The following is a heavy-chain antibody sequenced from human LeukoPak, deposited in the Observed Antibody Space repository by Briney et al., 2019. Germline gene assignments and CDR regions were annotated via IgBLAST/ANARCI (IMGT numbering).Heavy chain of an antibody. Sequence: ASVKVSCKASGYTVTSYGISWVRQAPGQGLEWMGGISAYNGNTNYAQKLQGRVTMTTDTSTSTAYMELSSLRSEDAAVYYCASCDVDTAMVTWFDPWGQGTLVTVSS. D-gene: IGHD5-18*01. J-gene: IGHJ5*02. CDR1: GYTVTSYG. V-gene: IGHV1-18*01. CDR2: ISAYNGNT. CDR3: ASCDVDTAMVTWFDP.